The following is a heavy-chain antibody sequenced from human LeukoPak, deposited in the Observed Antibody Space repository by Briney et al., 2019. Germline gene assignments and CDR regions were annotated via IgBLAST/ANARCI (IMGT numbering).Heavy chain of an antibody. V-gene: IGHV4-34*01. CDR2: INHSGST. CDR1: GGSFSGYY. J-gene: IGHJ6*03. Sequence: PSETLSLTCAVYGGSFSGYYWSWIRQPPGKGLEWIGEINHSGSTNYNPSLKSRVTISVDTSKNQFSLKLSSVTAADTAVYYCASYSSGWYSFYYYMDVWGKGTTVTVSS. CDR3: ASYSSGWYSFYYYMDV. D-gene: IGHD6-19*01.